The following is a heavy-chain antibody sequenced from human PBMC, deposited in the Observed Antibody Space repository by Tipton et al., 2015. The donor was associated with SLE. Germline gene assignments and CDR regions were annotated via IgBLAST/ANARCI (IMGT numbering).Heavy chain of an antibody. CDR1: GGSISSGGYY. Sequence: TLSLTCTVSGGSISSGGYYWSWIRQPPGKGLEWIGEINHSGSTNYNPSLKSRVTISVDTSKNQFSLKLSSVTAADTAVYYCARNLAWDVWGQGTTVTVSS. CDR3: ARNLAWDV. D-gene: IGHD3-3*02. CDR2: INHSGST. J-gene: IGHJ6*02. V-gene: IGHV4-39*07.